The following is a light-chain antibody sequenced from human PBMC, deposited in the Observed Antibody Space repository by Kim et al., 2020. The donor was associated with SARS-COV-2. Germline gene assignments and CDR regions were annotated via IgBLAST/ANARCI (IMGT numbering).Light chain of an antibody. CDR3: NSRDSSGNHWV. CDR1: SLRSYY. Sequence: CGQTVRITCQGDSLRSYYASWYQQRPGQAPVLVIYGKNNRPSGIPDRFSGSSSGNTASLTITGAQAEDEADYYCNSRDSSGNHWVFGGGTQLTVL. J-gene: IGLJ3*02. CDR2: GKN. V-gene: IGLV3-19*01.